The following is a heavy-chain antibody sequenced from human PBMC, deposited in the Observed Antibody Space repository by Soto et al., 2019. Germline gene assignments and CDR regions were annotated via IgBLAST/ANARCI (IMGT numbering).Heavy chain of an antibody. Sequence: QVQLVESGGGVVQPGRSLRLSCAGSGFIFKNYALNWVRQAPGKGLEWVASITRDGYNKYYADSVKGRFTISRDNSRDTLSLQMTALTIEDSSVYHCTKSSGGSSSVGMDYWGQGPRVTVSS. CDR2: ITRDGYNK. J-gene: IGHJ4*02. CDR3: TKSSGGSSSVGMDY. V-gene: IGHV3-30*04. D-gene: IGHD6-6*01. CDR1: GFIFKNYA.